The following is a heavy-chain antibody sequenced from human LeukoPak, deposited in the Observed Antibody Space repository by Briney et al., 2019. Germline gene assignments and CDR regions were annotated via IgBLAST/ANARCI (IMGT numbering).Heavy chain of an antibody. V-gene: IGHV3-30*03. CDR2: ISKEGNDD. J-gene: IGHJ6*02. CDR3: ARDREEKARIGGMDV. D-gene: IGHD3-16*01. CDR1: GFTFNTYG. Sequence: PGGSLRLSCAVSGFTFNTYGLHWVRQAPGKGLEWLAFISKEGNDDYYANSVKGRFTIFRDNAKNSLYLQMNSLRAEDTAIYYCARDREEKARIGGMDVWGQGTTVIVSS.